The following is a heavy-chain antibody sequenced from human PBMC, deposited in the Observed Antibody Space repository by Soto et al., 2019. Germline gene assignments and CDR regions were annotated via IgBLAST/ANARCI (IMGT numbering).Heavy chain of an antibody. CDR3: AKEGWRSRLFDY. CDR2: ISGSGGNT. V-gene: IGHV3-23*01. CDR1: GFTFSGHA. Sequence: GGSLRLSCAASGFTFSGHAMSWVRQAPGKGLEWVSAISGSGGNTDYAGSVKGRFTISRDNSKNMLYLQMNGLRAEDTAIYYCAKEGWRSRLFDYWGQGTLVTVSS. J-gene: IGHJ4*02. D-gene: IGHD5-12*01.